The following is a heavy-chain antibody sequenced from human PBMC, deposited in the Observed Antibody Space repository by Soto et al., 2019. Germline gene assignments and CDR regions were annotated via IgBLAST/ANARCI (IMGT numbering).Heavy chain of an antibody. CDR1: GYSFTSYW. J-gene: IGHJ4*02. V-gene: IGHV5-51*01. CDR2: IYPGDSDT. Sequence: GESLKISCKGSGYSFTSYWIGWVRQMPGKGLEWMGIIYPGDSDTRYSPSFQGQVTISADKSISTAYLQWSSLKASDTAMYYGARTKGPYYYDSSGYYYFDYWGQGTLVTVSS. CDR3: ARTKGPYYYDSSGYYYFDY. D-gene: IGHD3-22*01.